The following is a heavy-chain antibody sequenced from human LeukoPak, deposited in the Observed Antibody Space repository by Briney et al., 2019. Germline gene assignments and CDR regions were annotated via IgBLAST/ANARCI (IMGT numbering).Heavy chain of an antibody. CDR1: GFTFSAYA. D-gene: IGHD1-1*01. Sequence: PGGSLRLSCSASGFTFSAYAMYWVRQAPGKGLEYVSGISSNGGSSFYADSVKGGFTISRDNSKNTLYLQMSSLRAEDTAVYYCVKITSVTGGDCWGQGTRLTVSS. CDR2: ISSNGGSS. J-gene: IGHJ4*02. CDR3: VKITSVTGGDC. V-gene: IGHV3-64D*09.